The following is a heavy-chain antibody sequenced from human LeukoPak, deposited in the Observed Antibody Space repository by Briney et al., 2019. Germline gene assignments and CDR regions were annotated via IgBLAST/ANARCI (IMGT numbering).Heavy chain of an antibody. D-gene: IGHD3-10*01. V-gene: IGHV3-30*02. CDR1: GFTFSSYG. J-gene: IGHJ4*02. CDR2: IQYDGSNK. Sequence: GGSLRLSCAASGFTFSSYGMHWVRQAPGKGLEWVTFIQYDGSNKYYADSVKGRFTISRDNSKNTVYLQMNSLRTEDTAVYYCARSLTMVRAYDYWGQGTLVTVSS. CDR3: ARSLTMVRAYDY.